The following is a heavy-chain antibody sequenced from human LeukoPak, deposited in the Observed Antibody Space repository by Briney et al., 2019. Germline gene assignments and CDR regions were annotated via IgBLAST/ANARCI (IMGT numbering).Heavy chain of an antibody. J-gene: IGHJ4*02. CDR2: ISGSGGST. D-gene: IGHD3-22*01. CDR1: GFTFSSYA. V-gene: IGHV3-23*01. CDR3: AKVARYYDSSGSFDY. Sequence: PGGSLRLSCAASGFTFSSYAMSWVRQAPGKGLEWVSAISGSGGSTYYADSVKGRFTISRDNSKNTLYLQMNSLGAEDTAVYYCAKVARYYDSSGSFDYWGQGTLVTVSS.